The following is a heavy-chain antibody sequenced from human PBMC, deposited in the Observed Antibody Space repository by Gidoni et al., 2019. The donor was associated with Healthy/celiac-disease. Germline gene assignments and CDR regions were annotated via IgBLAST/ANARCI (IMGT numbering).Heavy chain of an antibody. V-gene: IGHV3-30*03. D-gene: IGHD4-4*01. J-gene: IGHJ6*03. Sequence: VQLVESGGGVVQPGRSLRLSCAASGFTFSSYGMPWVRQAPGKGLEWVAVISYDGSNKYYADSVKGRFTISRDNSKNTLYLQMNSLRAEDTAVYYCARGGYHSNSYYYYYMDVWGKGTTVTVSS. CDR2: ISYDGSNK. CDR1: GFTFSSYG. CDR3: ARGGYHSNSYYYYYMDV.